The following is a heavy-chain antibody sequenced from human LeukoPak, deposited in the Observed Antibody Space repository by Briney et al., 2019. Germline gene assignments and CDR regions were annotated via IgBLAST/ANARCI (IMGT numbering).Heavy chain of an antibody. CDR1: GGSFSGYY. D-gene: IGHD2-2*03. J-gene: IGHJ5*02. CDR2: INHSGST. V-gene: IGHV4-34*01. CDR3: ARVDIVVVPAALYNWFDP. Sequence: SETLSLTCDVYGGSFSGYYWSWIRQPPGKGLEWIGEINHSGSTNYNPSLKSRVTISVDTSKNQFSLKLSSVTAADTAVYYCARVDIVVVPAALYNWFDPWGQGTLVTVSS.